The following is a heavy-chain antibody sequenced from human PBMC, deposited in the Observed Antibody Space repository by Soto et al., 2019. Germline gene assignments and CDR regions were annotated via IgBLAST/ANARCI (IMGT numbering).Heavy chain of an antibody. D-gene: IGHD3-22*01. J-gene: IGHJ4*02. CDR2: ISAYNGNT. Sequence: GASVKVSCKASGYTFTSYGISWVRQAPGQGLEWMGWISAYNGNTNYAQKLQGRVTMTTDTSTSTAYMELRSLRSDDTAVYYCAREKYYYDSSGLFRVYYFDYWGQGTLVTVSS. CDR1: GYTFTSYG. V-gene: IGHV1-18*01. CDR3: AREKYYYDSSGLFRVYYFDY.